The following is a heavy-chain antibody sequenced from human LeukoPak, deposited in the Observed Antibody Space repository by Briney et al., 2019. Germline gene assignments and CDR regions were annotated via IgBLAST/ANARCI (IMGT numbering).Heavy chain of an antibody. J-gene: IGHJ3*02. D-gene: IGHD6-19*01. CDR1: GYTLTELS. Sequence: ASVKVSCKVSGYTLTELSMHWVRQAPGKGLEGMGGFDPEDGETIYAQKFQGRVTMTEDTSTDTAYMELSSLRSEDTAVYYCATSSVGGTGLDAFDIWGQGTMVTVSS. CDR2: FDPEDGET. CDR3: ATSSVGGTGLDAFDI. V-gene: IGHV1-24*01.